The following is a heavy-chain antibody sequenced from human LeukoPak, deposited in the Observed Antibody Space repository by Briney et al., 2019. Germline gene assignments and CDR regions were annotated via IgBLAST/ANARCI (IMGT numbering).Heavy chain of an antibody. CDR2: IYPGDSDT. CDR3: ARHVSSSSGELDY. CDR1: GYSFTNYW. J-gene: IGHJ4*02. V-gene: IGHV5-51*01. D-gene: IGHD6-13*01. Sequence: AGESLKISCKGSGYSFTNYWIGWVRQMPGKGLEWMGIIYPGDSDTRYSPSFQGQVTISADKSISTAYLQWSSLKASDTAMYYCARHVSSSSGELDYWGQGTLVAVSS.